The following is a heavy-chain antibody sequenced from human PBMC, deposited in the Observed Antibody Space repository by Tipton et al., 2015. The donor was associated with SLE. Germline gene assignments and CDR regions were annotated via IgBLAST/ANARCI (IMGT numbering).Heavy chain of an antibody. Sequence: SLRLSCAASGFTLSDYNMNWVRQAPGKGLEWVSSISSSKSSSSYMHFADSLEGRFTISRDHAKNLLFLQMNSLRVEDTAVYYCAREAGTSTWSPVDPWGQGTLVTVSS. D-gene: IGHD6-13*01. J-gene: IGHJ5*02. CDR2: ISSSKSSSSYM. V-gene: IGHV3-21*03. CDR1: GFTLSDYN. CDR3: AREAGTSTWSPVDP.